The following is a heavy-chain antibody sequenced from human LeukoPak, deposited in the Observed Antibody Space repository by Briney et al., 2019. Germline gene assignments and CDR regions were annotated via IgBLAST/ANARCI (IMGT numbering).Heavy chain of an antibody. CDR3: ARETYGDNSYYYYGMDV. CDR2: ISRGSSTI. J-gene: IGHJ6*02. D-gene: IGHD4-23*01. Sequence: GGSLRLSCAASGFTFSSYSMNCVRQAPGKGLEWVSYISRGSSTIYYADSVKGRFSISRDNVKRSLFLHMSSLRDGDTAVYYCARETYGDNSYYYYGMDVWGHGTTVTVSS. V-gene: IGHV3-48*02. CDR1: GFTFSSYS.